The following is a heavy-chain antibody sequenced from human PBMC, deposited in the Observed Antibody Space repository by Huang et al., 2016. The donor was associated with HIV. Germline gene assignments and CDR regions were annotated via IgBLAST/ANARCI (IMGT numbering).Heavy chain of an antibody. CDR1: GFTFSASA. J-gene: IGHJ6*02. CDR2: IRSKSKTYAK. D-gene: IGHD5-18*01. V-gene: IGHV3-73*02. Sequence: EVQLVESGGGLVQPGGSLKLSCAASGFTFSASAMHWVRQASGKGLEWVGRIRSKSKTYAKAYAVSVKGRFTISRDDLKNVAYLHMNSLKTEDTAVYYCTRQAPDSSYYYGMDVWGQGTTVTVSS. CDR3: TRQAPDSSYYYGMDV.